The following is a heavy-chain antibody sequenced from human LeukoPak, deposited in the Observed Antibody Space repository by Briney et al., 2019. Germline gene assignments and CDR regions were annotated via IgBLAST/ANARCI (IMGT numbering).Heavy chain of an antibody. CDR2: IWYDGSNK. J-gene: IGHJ4*02. CDR3: ARGLKYGPFFFDC. V-gene: IGHV3-33*01. D-gene: IGHD3-10*01. CDR1: GFTFSSYG. Sequence: GRSLRLSCAASGFTFSSYGMHWVRQAPGKGLEWVAVIWYDGSNKYYADSVKGRFTISRDNSKNTLYLQMNSLRAEDTAVNYCARGLKYGPFFFDCWGQGTLVTVSS.